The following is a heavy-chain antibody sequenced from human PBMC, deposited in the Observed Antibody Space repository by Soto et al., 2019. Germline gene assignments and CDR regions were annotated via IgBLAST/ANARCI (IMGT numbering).Heavy chain of an antibody. CDR2: IDPSDSQT. D-gene: IGHD3-22*01. CDR3: ARQIYDSDTGPNFQYYFDS. CDR1: GYSFAGYW. J-gene: IGHJ4*02. V-gene: IGHV5-10-1*01. Sequence: PGESLKISCKGSGYSFAGYWITWVRQKPGKGLEWMGRIDPSDSQTYYSPSFRGHVTIPVTKSITTVFLQWSSLRASDTAMYYCARQIYDSDTGPNFQYYFDSWGQGTLVTVSS.